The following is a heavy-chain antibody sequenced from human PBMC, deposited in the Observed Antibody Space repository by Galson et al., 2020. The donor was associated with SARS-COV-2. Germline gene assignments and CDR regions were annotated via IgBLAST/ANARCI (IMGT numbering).Heavy chain of an antibody. CDR2: IYYSGST. J-gene: IGHJ6*03. D-gene: IGHD1-26*01. CDR1: GGSISSYY. Sequence: SQTLSLTCTVSGGSISSYYWSWIRQPPGKGLEWIGYIYYSGSTNYNPSLKSRVTISVDTSTNQFSPKLSSVPAADTAVYYCASLVGATDYYYYMDVWGKGTTVTVSS. CDR3: ASLVGATDYYYYMDV. V-gene: IGHV4-59*01.